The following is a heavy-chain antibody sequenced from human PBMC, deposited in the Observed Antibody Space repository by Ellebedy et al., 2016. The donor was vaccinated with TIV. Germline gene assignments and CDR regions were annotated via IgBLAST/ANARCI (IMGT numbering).Heavy chain of an antibody. J-gene: IGHJ4*02. V-gene: IGHV3-30*03. CDR2: ISYDGSNK. D-gene: IGHD3-16*01. CDR1: GFTFSSYG. CDR3: ARGRDLPFY. Sequence: GESLKISXAASGFTFSSYGMHWVRQAPGKGLEWVAVISYDGSNKYYADSVKGRFTISRDNSKNTLYLQMNSLRAEDTAVYYCARGRDLPFYWGQGTLVTVSS.